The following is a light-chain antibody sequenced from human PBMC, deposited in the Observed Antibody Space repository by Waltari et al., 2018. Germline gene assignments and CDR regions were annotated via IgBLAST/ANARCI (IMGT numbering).Light chain of an antibody. CDR3: MQSLQALWT. Sequence: DIVVTQSPLSLSVTPGEPASISCRSRQSLLHRNGNHYLDWYLQKPGQSPQLLIYLGSNRASGVPDRFSGSGSGTDFTLRISRVEAEDVGVYYCMQSLQALWTFGPGTKLEI. CDR2: LGS. J-gene: IGKJ1*01. V-gene: IGKV2-28*01. CDR1: QSLLHRNGNHY.